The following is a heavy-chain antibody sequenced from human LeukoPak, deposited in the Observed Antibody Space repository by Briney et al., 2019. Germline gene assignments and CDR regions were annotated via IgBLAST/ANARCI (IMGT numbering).Heavy chain of an antibody. J-gene: IGHJ4*02. V-gene: IGHV3-30*18. CDR3: AKEYRSRYLFDS. D-gene: IGHD3-16*02. Sequence: GESLKISCAGSGFTFSSYAIHWVRRAPGKGLEWVAVISYDGTNRYYADSVKGRFTISRDNSKNTLYLQMNSLRVEDTAVYYCAKEYRSRYLFDSWGQGTLVTVSS. CDR2: ISYDGTNR. CDR1: GFTFSSYA.